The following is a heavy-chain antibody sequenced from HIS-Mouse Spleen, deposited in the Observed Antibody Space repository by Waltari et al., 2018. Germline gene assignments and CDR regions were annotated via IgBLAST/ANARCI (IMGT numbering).Heavy chain of an antibody. CDR3: AREIPYSSSWYDWYFDL. J-gene: IGHJ2*01. CDR2: IYYSGST. CDR1: GGSISSSSYY. D-gene: IGHD6-13*01. Sequence: QLQLQESGPGLVKPSETLSPTCTVSGGSISSSSYYWGRIGPPPGKGLEWIGSIYYSGSTYYNPSLKSRVTISVDTSKNQFSLKLSSVTAADTAVYYCAREIPYSSSWYDWYFDLWGRGTLVTVSS. V-gene: IGHV4-39*07.